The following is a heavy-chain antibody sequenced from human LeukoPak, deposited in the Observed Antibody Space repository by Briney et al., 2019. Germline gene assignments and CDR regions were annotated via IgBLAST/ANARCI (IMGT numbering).Heavy chain of an antibody. CDR1: GFTFSDYF. Sequence: GGSLRLSCAASGFTFSDYFMTWIRQAPGKGLEWVSYISSSGSNIKYTDSVKGRFTISRDNAKNSLYLQMNSLRADDTAVYYCARDLGEYYDLADYWGQGTLVTVSS. CDR2: ISSSGSNI. V-gene: IGHV3-11*01. CDR3: ARDLGEYYDLADY. J-gene: IGHJ4*02. D-gene: IGHD3-16*01.